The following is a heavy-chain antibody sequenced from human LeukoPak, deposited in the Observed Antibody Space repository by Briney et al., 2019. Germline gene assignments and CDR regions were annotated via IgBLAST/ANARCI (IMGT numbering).Heavy chain of an antibody. Sequence: PGGFLRLSCAASGFTFSSYSMNWVRQAPGKGLEWVSYISSSSSTIYYADSVKGRFTISRDNAKNSLYLQMNSLRAEDTAVYYCARDSDYVLSDHFDYWGQGTLVTVSS. CDR3: ARDSDYVLSDHFDY. J-gene: IGHJ4*02. CDR1: GFTFSSYS. V-gene: IGHV3-48*01. D-gene: IGHD3-16*01. CDR2: ISSSSSTI.